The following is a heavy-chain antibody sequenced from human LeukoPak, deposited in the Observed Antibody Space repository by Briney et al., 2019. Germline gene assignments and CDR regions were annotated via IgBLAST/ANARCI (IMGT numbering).Heavy chain of an antibody. CDR3: ARDFLRSGGCAFDI. V-gene: IGHV3-11*01. J-gene: IGHJ3*02. CDR2: ISSSGSTI. CDR1: GFTFSDYY. D-gene: IGHD3-16*01. Sequence: GGSLRLSCAASGFTFSDYYMSWIRQAPGKGLEWVSYISSSGSTIYYADSVKGRFTVSRDNAKNSLYLQMNSLRAEDTAVYYCARDFLRSGGCAFDIWGQGTMVTVSS.